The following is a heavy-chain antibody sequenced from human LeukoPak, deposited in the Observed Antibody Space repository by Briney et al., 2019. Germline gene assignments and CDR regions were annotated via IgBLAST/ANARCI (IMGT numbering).Heavy chain of an antibody. D-gene: IGHD4-11*01. CDR3: ARAEYSNYETFDY. J-gene: IGHJ4*02. V-gene: IGHV4-59*01. CDR1: GVSISSYY. CDR2: IYYSGST. Sequence: SETLSLTCTVSGVSISSYYWSWIRQPPGKGLEWIGYIYYSGSTNYNPSLKSRVTISVDTSKNQFSLKLSSVTAADTAVYYCARAEYSNYETFDYWGQGTLVTVSS.